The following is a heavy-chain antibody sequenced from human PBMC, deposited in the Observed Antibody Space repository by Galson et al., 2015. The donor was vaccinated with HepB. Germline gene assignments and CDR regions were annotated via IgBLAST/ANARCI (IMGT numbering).Heavy chain of an antibody. CDR3: ASAKPSRWGGSYGRLNY. D-gene: IGHD1-26*01. Sequence: SVKVSCKASGGTFSTAAISWVRQAPGQGLEWMGGLVPTFGTANYAQGFQGRVTITADESTSTAYMELSSLRSEDTAVYYCASAKPSRWGGSYGRLNYWGQGTLVTVSS. CDR2: LVPTFGTA. V-gene: IGHV1-69*13. CDR1: GGTFSTAA. J-gene: IGHJ4*02.